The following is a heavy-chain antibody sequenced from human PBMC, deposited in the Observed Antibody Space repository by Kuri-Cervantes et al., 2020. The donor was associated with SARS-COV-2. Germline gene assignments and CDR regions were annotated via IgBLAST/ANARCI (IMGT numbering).Heavy chain of an antibody. V-gene: IGHV3-30-3*01. J-gene: IGHJ3*02. CDR1: GFTFSSYA. CDR2: ISYDGSNK. Sequence: GGSLRLSCAASGFTFSSYAMHWVRQAPGKGLEWVAVISYDGSNKYYADSVKGRFTISRDNSKNTLYLQMNSLRAEDTAVYYCARDQMRPDAFDIWGQGTMVTVSS. CDR3: ARDQMRPDAFDI. D-gene: IGHD6-25*01.